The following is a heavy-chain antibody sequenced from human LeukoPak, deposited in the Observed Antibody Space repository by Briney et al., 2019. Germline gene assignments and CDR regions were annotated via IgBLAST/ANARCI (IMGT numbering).Heavy chain of an antibody. V-gene: IGHV3-11*04. J-gene: IGHJ4*02. CDR3: ARDRRDFDWLPDY. CDR1: GFTFSDYY. D-gene: IGHD3-9*01. CDR2: ISSSGSTI. Sequence: PGGSLRLSCAASGFTFSDYYMSWIRQAPGKGLEWVSYISSSGSTIYYADSVKGRFTISRDNSKNTLYLQMNSLRAEDTAVYYCARDRRDFDWLPDYWGQGTLVTVSS.